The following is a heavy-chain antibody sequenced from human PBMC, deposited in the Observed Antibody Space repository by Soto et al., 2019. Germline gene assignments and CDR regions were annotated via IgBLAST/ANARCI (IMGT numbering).Heavy chain of an antibody. J-gene: IGHJ4*02. V-gene: IGHV4-4*07. D-gene: IGHD2-2*01. Sequence: SETLSLTCTVSSGSISGQYWSWIRQSAGKGLEWIGRIGRIYTSGNTNYNPSLKSRVTMSVDTSKNQFSLKMNSVTAADTAVYYCARLTSEGDYFDFWGQGTLVTSPQ. CDR1: SGSISGQY. CDR3: ARLTSEGDYFDF. CDR2: IYTSGNT.